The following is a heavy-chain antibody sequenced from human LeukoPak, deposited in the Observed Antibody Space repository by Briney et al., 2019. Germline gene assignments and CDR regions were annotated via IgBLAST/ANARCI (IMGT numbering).Heavy chain of an antibody. Sequence: SVKVSCKASGGTSSSYAISWVRQAPGQGLEWMGGIIPIFGTANYAQKFQGRVTITTDESTSTAYMELSSLRSEDTAVYYCARGVRTSSWYHFDAFDIWGRGTMVTVSS. CDR1: GGTSSSYA. J-gene: IGHJ3*02. D-gene: IGHD6-13*01. CDR3: ARGVRTSSWYHFDAFDI. CDR2: IIPIFGTA. V-gene: IGHV1-69*05.